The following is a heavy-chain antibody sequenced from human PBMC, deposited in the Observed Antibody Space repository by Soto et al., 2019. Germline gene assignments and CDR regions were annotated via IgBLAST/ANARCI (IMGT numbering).Heavy chain of an antibody. V-gene: IGHV1-69*01. CDR2: IIPMFGTA. CDR3: ARGSRDWSGGTCFPLPTAEYFRH. Sequence: QVQLVQSGPEVQKPVSSVKVSCKASGGTFSSHVFTWVRQAPGRGVEWMGGIIPMFGTANHAQKFQGRVTLITDESTNTAYLELSSLRAEDAAVYYCARGSRDWSGGTCFPLPTAEYFRHWGQGTLITVSS. J-gene: IGHJ1*01. D-gene: IGHD2-15*01. CDR1: GGTFSSHV.